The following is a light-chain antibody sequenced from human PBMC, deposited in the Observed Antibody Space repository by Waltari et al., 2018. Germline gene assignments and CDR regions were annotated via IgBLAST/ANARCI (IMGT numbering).Light chain of an antibody. CDR2: AAS. J-gene: IGKJ3*01. Sequence: DIQLTQSPSFLSASVGDRVTITCRASQGVSSYLAWYQQKPGKAPKLLISAASTLQSGVPSRFSGSGFGTEFILTISSLQPEDFATYYCQQLSSYPLTFGPGTKVDIK. V-gene: IGKV1-9*01. CDR3: QQLSSYPLT. CDR1: QGVSSY.